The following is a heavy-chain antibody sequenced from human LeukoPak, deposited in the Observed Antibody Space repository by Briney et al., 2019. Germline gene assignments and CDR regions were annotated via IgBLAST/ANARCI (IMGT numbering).Heavy chain of an antibody. D-gene: IGHD2-2*02. V-gene: IGHV3-23*01. Sequence: PGGSLRLSCAASGFTFSSYAMSWVRQAPGKGLEWVSAISGSGGSTYYADSVKGRFTISRDNSKNTLYLQMNSLRAEDTAVYYCAKSTERLLYSLEIDYWGQGTLVTVSS. CDR2: ISGSGGST. J-gene: IGHJ4*02. CDR1: GFTFSSYA. CDR3: AKSTERLLYSLEIDY.